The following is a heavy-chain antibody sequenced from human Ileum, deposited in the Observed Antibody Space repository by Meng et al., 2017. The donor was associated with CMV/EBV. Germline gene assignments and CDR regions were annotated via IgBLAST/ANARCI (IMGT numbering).Heavy chain of an antibody. J-gene: IGHJ4*02. D-gene: IGHD1-26*01. CDR3: ATERLGGATALDY. CDR2: IKEDGTDK. CDR1: GFTFSNFW. V-gene: IGHV3-7*01. Sequence: GESLKISCAVSGFTFSNFWMSWVRQAPGKGLEWVANIKEDGTDKNYVDSVKGRFTISRDNAKKSLYLQMNSLRAEDTAVYYCATERLGGATALDYWGQGTLVTVSS.